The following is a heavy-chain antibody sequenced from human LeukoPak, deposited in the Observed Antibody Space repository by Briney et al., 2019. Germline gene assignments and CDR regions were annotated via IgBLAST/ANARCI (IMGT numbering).Heavy chain of an antibody. CDR2: IKEDGSDK. CDR1: GFTSSSYW. Sequence: GGSLRLSCAVSGFTSSSYWMSWVRQAPGKGLEWVANIKEDGSDKNYVDSVKGRFTISRDNAKNSLFLQMNSLRAEDTAVYYCARSIAAAGDYWGQGTLVTVSS. J-gene: IGHJ4*02. CDR3: ARSIAAAGDY. V-gene: IGHV3-7*03. D-gene: IGHD6-13*01.